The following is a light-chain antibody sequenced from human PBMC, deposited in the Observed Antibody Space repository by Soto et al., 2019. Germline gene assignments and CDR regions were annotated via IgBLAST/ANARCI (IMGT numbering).Light chain of an antibody. J-gene: IGKJ5*01. CDR1: QSVTTR. CDR2: GAS. CDR3: QQYGGSPIT. V-gene: IGKV3-20*01. Sequence: SPGTLSLSPGERFTLSCRASQSVTTRLAWYQHKPGQAPTLLMSGASNRASGVPVRFSGSGSGTDFTLTITRLEPEDFALYYCQQYGGSPITFGLWTRLEIK.